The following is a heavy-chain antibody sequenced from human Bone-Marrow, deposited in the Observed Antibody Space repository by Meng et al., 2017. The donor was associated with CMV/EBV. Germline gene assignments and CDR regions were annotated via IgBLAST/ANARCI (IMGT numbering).Heavy chain of an antibody. CDR2: IIPIFGTA. CDR1: GGTFSSYA. CDR3: ARVFSSTNQTPEYYYYGMDF. D-gene: IGHD2-2*01. Sequence: SVKVSCKASGGTFSSYAISWVRQAPGQGLEWMGGIIPIFGTANYAQKFQGRVTITTDESTSTAYMELSSLRSEDTAVYYCARVFSSTNQTPEYYYYGMDFWGQGTTVTGSS. V-gene: IGHV1-69*05. J-gene: IGHJ6*02.